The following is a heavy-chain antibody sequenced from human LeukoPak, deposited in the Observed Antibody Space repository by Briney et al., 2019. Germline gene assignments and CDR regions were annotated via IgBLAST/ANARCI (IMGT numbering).Heavy chain of an antibody. J-gene: IGHJ6*03. CDR3: AAISSYYYMDV. CDR1: GYTFTSYY. V-gene: IGHV1-46*01. Sequence: ASVKVSCKASGYTFTSYYIHWVRQAPGQGLEWMGIINPSGGSTSYAQKFQGRVTMTRDMSTSTVYMELSSLRSEDTAVYYCAAISSYYYMDVWGKGTTVTISS. D-gene: IGHD2-21*01. CDR2: INPSGGST.